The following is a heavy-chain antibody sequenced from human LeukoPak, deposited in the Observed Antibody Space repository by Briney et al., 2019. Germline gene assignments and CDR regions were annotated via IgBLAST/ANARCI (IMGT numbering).Heavy chain of an antibody. CDR2: IYYSGST. J-gene: IGHJ3*02. CDR1: GGSISSYY. V-gene: IGHV4-59*01. CDR3: ANRGSYAFDI. D-gene: IGHD3-10*01. Sequence: SETLSLTCTVSGGSISSYYWSWIRQPPGKGLGRIGYIYYSGSTNYNPSLKSRVTISVDTAKNQFSLKLSSVTAADTAMYYCANRGSYAFDIWGQGTMVTVSS.